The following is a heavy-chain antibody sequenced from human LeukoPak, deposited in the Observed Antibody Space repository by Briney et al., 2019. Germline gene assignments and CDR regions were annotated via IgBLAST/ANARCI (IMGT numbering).Heavy chain of an antibody. Sequence: ASVKVSCKVSGYTLTELSIHWVRQAPGKGLEWMGGFDPEDGETIYAQKLQGRVTMTEDTSTDTAYMELSSLRSEDTAVYYCATAPRQWLVLSVGQTFDYWGQGTLVTVSS. CDR1: GYTLTELS. CDR2: FDPEDGET. CDR3: ATAPRQWLVLSVGQTFDY. V-gene: IGHV1-24*01. D-gene: IGHD6-19*01. J-gene: IGHJ4*02.